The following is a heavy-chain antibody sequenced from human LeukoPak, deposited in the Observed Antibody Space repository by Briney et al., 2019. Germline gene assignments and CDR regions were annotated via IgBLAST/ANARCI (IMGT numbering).Heavy chain of an antibody. V-gene: IGHV1-2*02. CDR3: ARGDFRSGI. Sequence: ASVKVSFEASGYTFTGYYMHWVRQAPGQGLEWMGWINPNSDDTNYAQTFQGRVTITRDTSISTAYMELRRLRSDDTAVYYCARGDFRSGIWGQGTMVTV. J-gene: IGHJ3*02. CDR1: GYTFTGYY. CDR2: INPNSDDT. D-gene: IGHD3-3*01.